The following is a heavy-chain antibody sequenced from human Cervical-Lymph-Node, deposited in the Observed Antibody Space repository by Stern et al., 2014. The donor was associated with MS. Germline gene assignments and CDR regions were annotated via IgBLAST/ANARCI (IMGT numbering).Heavy chain of an antibody. J-gene: IGHJ4*02. CDR3: ALRRSYYVY. Sequence: VQLVESGSEVKRPGSSVKVSCKPSGDTFSSYALSWVRQAPGQGLEWVGGLIPFFGATRYGQKFQGRVTIPPEESTGTAFMELSNLTSDDTAVYYCALRRSYYVYWGQGTLITVSS. V-gene: IGHV1-69*01. CDR2: LIPFFGAT. CDR1: GDTFSSYA. D-gene: IGHD4-11*01.